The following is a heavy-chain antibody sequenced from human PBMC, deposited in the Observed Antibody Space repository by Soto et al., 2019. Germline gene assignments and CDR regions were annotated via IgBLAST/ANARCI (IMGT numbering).Heavy chain of an antibody. D-gene: IGHD2-2*01. Sequence: GGSLRLSCAASGFTFSDYYMSWIRQAPGKGLEWVSYISSSGSTIYYADSVKGRFTISRDNAKNSLYLQMNSLRAEDTAVYYCARTAIPAASYYYYYMDVWGKGTTVTVSS. J-gene: IGHJ6*03. CDR1: GFTFSDYY. V-gene: IGHV3-11*01. CDR2: ISSSGSTI. CDR3: ARTAIPAASYYYYYMDV.